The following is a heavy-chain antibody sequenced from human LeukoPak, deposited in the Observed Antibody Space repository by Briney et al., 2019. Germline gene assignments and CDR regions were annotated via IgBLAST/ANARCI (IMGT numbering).Heavy chain of an antibody. CDR3: ARAVVGSPHAFDI. V-gene: IGHV3-21*01. Sequence: GGSLRLSCAASGFTFSSYSMNWVRHAPGKGLEWVSSISSSSSYIYYADSVKGRFTISRDNAKNSLYLQMNSLRAEDTAVYYCARAVVGSPHAFDIWGQGTMVTVSS. J-gene: IGHJ3*02. CDR1: GFTFSSYS. D-gene: IGHD1-26*01. CDR2: ISSSSSYI.